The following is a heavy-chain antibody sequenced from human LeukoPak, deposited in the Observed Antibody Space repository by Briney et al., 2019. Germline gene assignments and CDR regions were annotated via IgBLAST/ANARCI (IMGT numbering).Heavy chain of an antibody. CDR3: AKESYFGSGSYPDY. D-gene: IGHD3-10*01. Sequence: GGSLRLSCAASGFTFSSYGMHWVRQAPGKGLEWVAVISHGGSDNHYADSVKGRFTISRDNSKNTVYLQMCSLRPEDTAVYFCAKESYFGSGSYPDYWGQGTLVRVSS. CDR1: GFTFSSYG. J-gene: IGHJ4*02. V-gene: IGHV3-30*18. CDR2: ISHGGSDN.